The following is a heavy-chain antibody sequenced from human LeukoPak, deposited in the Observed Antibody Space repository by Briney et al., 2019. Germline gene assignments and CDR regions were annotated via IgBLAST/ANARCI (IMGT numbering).Heavy chain of an antibody. D-gene: IGHD4-17*01. CDR1: GYTFTGYY. Sequence: ASVKVSCKASGYTFTGYYLHWVRWAPGQGLEWMGWINPNNGGTKSAQKFQGRVTMTSDTSITTAYMELSRLRSDDTAVYYCARDNYGDPFDYWGQGTLVTVSS. V-gene: IGHV1-2*02. J-gene: IGHJ4*02. CDR3: ARDNYGDPFDY. CDR2: INPNNGGT.